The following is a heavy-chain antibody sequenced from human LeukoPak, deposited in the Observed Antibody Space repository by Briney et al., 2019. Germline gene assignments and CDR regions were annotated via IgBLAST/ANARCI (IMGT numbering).Heavy chain of an antibody. CDR3: ARDSHSVDTATPRGFDP. CDR1: GGTFSSYA. CDR2: IIPILGIA. D-gene: IGHD2-15*01. Sequence: GASVKVSCKASGGTFSSYAISWVRQAPGQGLEWMGRIIPILGIANYAQKFQGRVTITADKSTSTAYMELSSLRSEDTAVYYCARDSHSVDTATPRGFDPWGQGTLVTVSS. V-gene: IGHV1-69*04. J-gene: IGHJ5*02.